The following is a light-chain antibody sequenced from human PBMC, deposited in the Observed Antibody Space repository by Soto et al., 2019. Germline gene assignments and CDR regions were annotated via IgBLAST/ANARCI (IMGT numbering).Light chain of an antibody. J-gene: IGKJ1*01. V-gene: IGKV3-15*01. Sequence: IGMTQSAATLSVSPGERATLSCRASQSVSSNLAWYQQKPGQAPRLLIYGASTRATGIPARFSGSGSGTEFTLPLSSLPSEDSPVYYCHPYTNWWTFAQGTKVDIK. CDR2: GAS. CDR3: HPYTNWWT. CDR1: QSVSSN.